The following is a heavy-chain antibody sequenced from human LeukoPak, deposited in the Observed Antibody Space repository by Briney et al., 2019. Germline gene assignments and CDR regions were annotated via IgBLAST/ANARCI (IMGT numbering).Heavy chain of an antibody. CDR2: ISGSGGST. J-gene: IGHJ4*02. V-gene: IGHV3-23*01. CDR1: GFTFSSYA. CDR3: AKRHDYGDYYFDY. Sequence: GGSLRLSCAASGFTFSSYAMSWVRQAPGKGLEWVSAISGSGGSTYYADSVKGRFPISRYNSKNPLYLQMNSLRAEDTAVYYCAKRHDYGDYYFDYWGQGTLVTVSS. D-gene: IGHD4-17*01.